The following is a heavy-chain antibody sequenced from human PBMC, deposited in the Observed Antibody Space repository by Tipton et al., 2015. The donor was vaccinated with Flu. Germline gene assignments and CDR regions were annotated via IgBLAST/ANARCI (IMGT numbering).Heavy chain of an antibody. CDR3: ARERYCSGGSCYSIYYSWYFDL. CDR1: GFTFSSYA. J-gene: IGHJ2*01. D-gene: IGHD2-15*01. CDR2: ISYDGSNK. Sequence: SLRLSCAASGFTFSSYAMHWVRQAPGKGLEWVAVISYDGSNKYYADSVKGRFTISRDNSKNTLYLQMNSLRAEDTAVYYCARERYCSGGSCYSIYYSWYFDLWGRGPLVTVSS. V-gene: IGHV3-30-3*01.